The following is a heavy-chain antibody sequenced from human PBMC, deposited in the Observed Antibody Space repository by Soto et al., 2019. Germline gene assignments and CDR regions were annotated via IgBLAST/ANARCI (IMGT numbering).Heavy chain of an antibody. CDR1: GGTFSSYA. J-gene: IGHJ6*02. D-gene: IGHD6-13*01. Sequence: AASVKVSCKASGGTFSSYAISWVRQAPGQGLEWMGGIIPIFGTANYAQKFQGRVTITADKSTSTAYMELSSLRSEDTAVYYCASRIAAAVPTYYYGMDVWGQGTTVTVSS. V-gene: IGHV1-69*06. CDR2: IIPIFGTA. CDR3: ASRIAAAVPTYYYGMDV.